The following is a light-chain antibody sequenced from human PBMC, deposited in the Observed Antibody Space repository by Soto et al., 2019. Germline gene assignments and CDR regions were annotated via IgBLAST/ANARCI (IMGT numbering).Light chain of an antibody. CDR2: DAS. V-gene: IGKV3-11*01. CDR3: QQRSNWPLT. J-gene: IGKJ3*01. CDR1: QSISNY. Sequence: EIVLTQSPATLSLSPGERATLSCRASQSISNYLAWYQQKPGQAPRLLVYDASNRATCIPARFSGSGSGTDFTLTISSLKPEDFAVYYCQQRSNWPLTFGPGTKVDIK.